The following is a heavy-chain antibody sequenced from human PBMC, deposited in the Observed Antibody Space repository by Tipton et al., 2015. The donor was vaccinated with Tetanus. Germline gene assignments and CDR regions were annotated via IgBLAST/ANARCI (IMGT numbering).Heavy chain of an antibody. CDR1: GGSVRSGDYS. CDR2: IYYSGST. V-gene: IGHV4-61*08. CDR3: ARGAGDY. Sequence: TLSLTCTVSGGSVRSGDYSWNWIRQPPGKGLEWIGYIYYSGSTNYNPSLKSRVTISVDTSKNQFSLKLSSVTAADTAVYYCARGAGDYCGRGTLFCFSS. J-gene: IGHJ4*02.